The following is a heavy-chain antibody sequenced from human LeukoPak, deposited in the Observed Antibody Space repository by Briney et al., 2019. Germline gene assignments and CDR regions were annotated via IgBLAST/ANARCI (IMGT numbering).Heavy chain of an antibody. CDR3: ARGTLTIVGEDWFDP. V-gene: IGHV3-30-3*01. CDR1: GFTFSSYA. D-gene: IGHD4-17*01. CDR2: ISYDGSKK. Sequence: PGGSLRLSCAASGFTFSSYAMHWVRQAPGKGLEWVAVISYDGSKKYYADSVKGRFTISRDTSKNTLYLQMNSLRAEDTAVYYCARGTLTIVGEDWFDPWGQGTLVTVSS. J-gene: IGHJ5*02.